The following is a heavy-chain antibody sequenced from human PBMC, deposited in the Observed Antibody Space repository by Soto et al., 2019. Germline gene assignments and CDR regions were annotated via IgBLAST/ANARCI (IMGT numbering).Heavy chain of an antibody. J-gene: IGHJ4*02. V-gene: IGHV3-7*01. CDR1: GFTFSSYW. D-gene: IGHD2-15*01. CDR3: ARALYCSSGSCYSGEVY. Sequence: GGSLRLSCAASGFTFSSYWMSWVRQAPGKGLEWVANIKQDGSEKYYVDSVKGRFTISRDNAKNSLYLQMNSLRAEDTAVYYCARALYCSSGSCYSGEVYWGQGTLVTVSS. CDR2: IKQDGSEK.